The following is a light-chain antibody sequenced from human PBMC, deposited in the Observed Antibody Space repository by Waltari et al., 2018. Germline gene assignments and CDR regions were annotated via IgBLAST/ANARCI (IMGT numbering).Light chain of an antibody. CDR3: CSYAGSTTFLYV. J-gene: IGLJ1*01. CDR1: SNDLGTYNL. Sequence: QSAFTQPASVSGSPGQSITISCTGSSNDLGTYNLVSWYQQHPGKAPKLMIYEGTERPSGVSNRFSGSKSGNTASLTISGLQAEDEADYYCCSYAGSTTFLYVFGTGTKVTVL. CDR2: EGT. V-gene: IGLV2-23*01.